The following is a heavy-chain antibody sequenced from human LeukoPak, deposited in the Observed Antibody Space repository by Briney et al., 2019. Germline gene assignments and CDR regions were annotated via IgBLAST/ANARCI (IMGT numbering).Heavy chain of an antibody. Sequence: GRSLRLSCAASGFTFSSYGMHWVPQAPGKGLEWVAVIWYDGSNKYYADSVKGRFTISRDNSKNTLYLQMNSLRAEDTAVYYCARDDHQWLRFAFDAFDIWGQGTMVTVSS. J-gene: IGHJ3*02. CDR1: GFTFSSYG. CDR2: IWYDGSNK. V-gene: IGHV3-33*01. CDR3: ARDDHQWLRFAFDAFDI. D-gene: IGHD5-12*01.